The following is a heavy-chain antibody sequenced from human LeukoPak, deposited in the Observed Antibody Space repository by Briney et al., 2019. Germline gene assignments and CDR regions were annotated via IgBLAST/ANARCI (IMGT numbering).Heavy chain of an antibody. CDR2: MNPNRGNT. D-gene: IGHD3-22*01. Sequence: ASVKVSCKASGYTFTSYDINWVRQTPGQGLEWMGWMNPNRGNTGYTQKSRSRVTMTRNTSISTAYMELSSLRSEDTAVYYCARVSIYDSSGYYHFDYWGQGTLVTVSS. CDR1: GYTFTSYD. CDR3: ARVSIYDSSGYYHFDY. J-gene: IGHJ4*02. V-gene: IGHV1-8*01.